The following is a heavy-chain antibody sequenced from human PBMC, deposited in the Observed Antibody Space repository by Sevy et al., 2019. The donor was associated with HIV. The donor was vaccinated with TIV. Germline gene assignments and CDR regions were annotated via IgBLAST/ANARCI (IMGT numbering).Heavy chain of an antibody. CDR1: GFTFTSYS. CDR3: ARDGGNYFDY. J-gene: IGHJ4*02. Sequence: GGSLRLSCEASGFTFTSYSMYWVRQAPGKGLEWVSSISSYSYISYADSVKGRFTVSRDNAKNSLYLQMNSLRAEDMAVYYCARDGGNYFDYWGQGTLVTVSS. CDR2: ISSYSYI. D-gene: IGHD3-16*01. V-gene: IGHV3-21*01.